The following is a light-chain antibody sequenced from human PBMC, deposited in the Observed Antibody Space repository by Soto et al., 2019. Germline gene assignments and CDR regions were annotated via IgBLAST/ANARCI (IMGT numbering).Light chain of an antibody. J-gene: IGKJ1*01. CDR1: QSISSW. V-gene: IGKV1-5*03. CDR2: KAS. CDR3: HQYNSYGT. Sequence: DIQMTQYTSTLSASVGDRVTITCRASQSISSWLAWYQQKPGKAPKLLIYKASSLESGVPSRFSGSGSGTEFTLTISSLQPDDFATYYCHQYNSYGTFGQGTKV.